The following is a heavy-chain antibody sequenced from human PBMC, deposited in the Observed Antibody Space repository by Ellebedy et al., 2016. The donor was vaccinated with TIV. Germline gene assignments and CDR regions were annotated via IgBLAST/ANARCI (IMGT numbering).Heavy chain of an antibody. Sequence: GESLKISXQASGYRFSNSWIGWVRQMPGKGLEWMGIIYPGDSDTKYSPSFQGQVTISADKSINTAYLQWSSLKASDTAMYYCARLVIGSVGATDYWGQGTLVTVSS. CDR1: GYRFSNSW. J-gene: IGHJ4*02. CDR3: ARLVIGSVGATDY. D-gene: IGHD1-26*01. V-gene: IGHV5-51*01. CDR2: IYPGDSDT.